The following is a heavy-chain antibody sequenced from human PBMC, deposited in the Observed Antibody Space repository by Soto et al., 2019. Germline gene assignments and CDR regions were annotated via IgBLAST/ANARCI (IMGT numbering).Heavy chain of an antibody. Sequence: PGGSLRLSCAASGFTFSDHYMDWVRQAPGKGLEWIGRSRNKANSYSTEYAASVKGRFTFSRDDSKNSLYLQMNSLKTEDTAVYYCTSLSGSYSDSWGPGTLVTVSS. CDR2: SRNKANSYST. J-gene: IGHJ4*02. V-gene: IGHV3-72*01. D-gene: IGHD2-15*01. CDR3: TSLSGSYSDS. CDR1: GFTFSDHY.